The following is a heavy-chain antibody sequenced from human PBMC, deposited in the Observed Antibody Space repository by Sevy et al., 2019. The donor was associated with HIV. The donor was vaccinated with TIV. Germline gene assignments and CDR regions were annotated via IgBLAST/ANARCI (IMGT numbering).Heavy chain of an antibody. CDR2: IRSKLYGGTT. D-gene: IGHD3-10*01. CDR3: SRDRYGSQSYAADH. CDR1: GFSFDNYV. V-gene: IGHV3-49*03. Sequence: GGSLRLSCSASGFSFDNYVMNWFRQAPGKGLEWVGFIRSKLYGGTTEYAASVKGGFTIASEDSKSIAYLQMNSPKTEDSGVYYCSRDRYGSQSYAADHWGQGTLVTVSS. J-gene: IGHJ5*02.